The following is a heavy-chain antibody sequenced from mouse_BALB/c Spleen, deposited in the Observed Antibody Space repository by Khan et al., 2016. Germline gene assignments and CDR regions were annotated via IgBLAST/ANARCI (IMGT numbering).Heavy chain of an antibody. CDR2: IHYSGST. D-gene: IGHD2-2*01. V-gene: IGHV3-1*02. Sequence: EVQLQESGPDLVKPSQSLSLTCTVTGYSIISGYSWHWIRQFPGNKLEWMAYIHYSGSTNYNPSLKSRISLTRDTSKNRFILKLNSVTTEDTATYYCAGVTPGDYFDYWGQGTTLTVSS. CDR3: AGVTPGDYFDY. J-gene: IGHJ2*01. CDR1: GYSIISGYS.